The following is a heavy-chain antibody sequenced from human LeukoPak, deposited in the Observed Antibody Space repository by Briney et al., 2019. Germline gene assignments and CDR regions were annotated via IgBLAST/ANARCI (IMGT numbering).Heavy chain of an antibody. J-gene: IGHJ4*02. Sequence: GRSLRLSCAASGFTFSNYGMHWVRQAPGKGLEWVAVIWYDGSNKYYAESVKGRFTISRDNSKNTLYLQMTDLRAEDTAVYFCARGDLMGATDYWGQGTLVTASS. CDR2: IWYDGSNK. CDR1: GFTFSNYG. V-gene: IGHV3-33*01. CDR3: ARGDLMGATDY. D-gene: IGHD1-26*01.